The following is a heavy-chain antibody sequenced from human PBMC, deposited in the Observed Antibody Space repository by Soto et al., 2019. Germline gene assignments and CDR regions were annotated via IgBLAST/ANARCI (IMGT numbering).Heavy chain of an antibody. CDR3: AGGGGWVIDS. J-gene: IGHJ4*02. Sequence: EVQLVESGGGLVQPGGSLRLSCAASKFTFSSYWMNWVRQAPGKGLEWVANIKQDGSEKYYVDSVKGRFTTSRDNAKNALYLQMNSLRAEDTAVYYCAGGGGWVIDSWGQGALVTVSS. V-gene: IGHV3-7*01. CDR2: IKQDGSEK. D-gene: IGHD3-16*01. CDR1: KFTFSSYW.